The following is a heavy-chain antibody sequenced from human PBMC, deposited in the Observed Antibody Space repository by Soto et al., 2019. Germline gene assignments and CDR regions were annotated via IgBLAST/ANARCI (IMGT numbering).Heavy chain of an antibody. Sequence: SEPLSLTCTISWDSFSSNGAACNRISHSPSIGLEWLGRTYYRSRWYSDYAPSVKSRITVNPDTSQNQFSLQLNSVTPEDTAIYYCERDPPGFHSAFDFWGQGTLVTVSS. CDR1: WDSFSSNGAA. D-gene: IGHD4-4*01. J-gene: IGHJ4*02. CDR3: ERDPPGFHSAFDF. CDR2: TYYRSRWYS. V-gene: IGHV6-1*01.